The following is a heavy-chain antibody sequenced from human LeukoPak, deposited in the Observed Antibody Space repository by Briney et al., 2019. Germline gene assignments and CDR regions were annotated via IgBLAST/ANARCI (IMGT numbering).Heavy chain of an antibody. D-gene: IGHD5-12*01. CDR1: GDSISSYY. Sequence: PSETLSLTCTVSGDSISSYYWSWIRQPPGKGLEWIGYISYSGGTNYNPSLKGRVTMSVDTARNQFSLKVSSVTAADTAVYYCAKSGFYFDYWGQGTLVTVSS. CDR3: AKSGFYFDY. CDR2: ISYSGGT. J-gene: IGHJ4*02. V-gene: IGHV4-59*08.